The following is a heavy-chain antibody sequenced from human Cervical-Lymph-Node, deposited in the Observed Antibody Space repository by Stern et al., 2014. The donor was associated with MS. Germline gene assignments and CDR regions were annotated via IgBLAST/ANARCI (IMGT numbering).Heavy chain of an antibody. V-gene: IGHV1-69*01. Sequence: VQLVESGAEVKKPGSSVKVSCKVSGGTFSSYTLNWVRQAPGQGLDWMGGIIPIFATTNYAQRFQGKVTITADGSTSTAYMEVSSLRSEDTAVYYCAREGIPGAGGTFDNWGQGTLVIVSS. CDR2: IIPIFATT. CDR1: GGTFSSYT. CDR3: AREGIPGAGGTFDN. D-gene: IGHD1-26*01. J-gene: IGHJ4*02.